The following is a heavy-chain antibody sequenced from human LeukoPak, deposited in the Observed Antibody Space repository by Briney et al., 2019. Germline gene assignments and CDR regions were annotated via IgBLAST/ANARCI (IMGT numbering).Heavy chain of an antibody. CDR3: ARLYWSGGSCYLDS. Sequence: SETLSLTCTVSGGSIRSSIYYWGWIRQPPGKGLEWIGTIYYGGSTYYNPSLKSRVTISVDTSKDQFSLKLSSVTAADTAVYYCARLYWSGGSCYLDSWGQGTLVTVSS. J-gene: IGHJ4*02. CDR2: IYYGGST. D-gene: IGHD2-15*01. V-gene: IGHV4-39*01. CDR1: GGSIRSSIYY.